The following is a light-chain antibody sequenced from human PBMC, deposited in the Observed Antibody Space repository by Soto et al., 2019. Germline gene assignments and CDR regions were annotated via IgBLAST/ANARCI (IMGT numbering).Light chain of an antibody. J-gene: IGKJ4*01. CDR3: QHRDSWPLT. CDR1: QSVGSTY. Sequence: IVLTQSPGSLSLSPGERATLSCRASQSVGSTYLAWYQQKPGQAPRLLIYDASNRATGIPARFSGSGSGTDFTLTISSLEPEDFAVYYCQHRDSWPLTFGGGTKVDIK. V-gene: IGKV3D-20*02. CDR2: DAS.